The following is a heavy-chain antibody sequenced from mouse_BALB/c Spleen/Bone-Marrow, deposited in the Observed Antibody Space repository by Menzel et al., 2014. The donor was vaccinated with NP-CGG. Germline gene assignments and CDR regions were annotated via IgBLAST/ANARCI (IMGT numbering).Heavy chain of an antibody. CDR2: ISSGGSYT. CDR1: GFTFSSYA. J-gene: IGHJ2*01. Sequence: EVKLMESGGGLVKPGGSLKLSCAASGFTFSSYAMSWVRQTPEKRLEWVATISSGGSYTYYPDSVKGRFTISRDNAKNTLYLQMSSLRSEDAAMYYCARFITSLVYFDYRGQGTTLTVSS. CDR3: ARFITSLVYFDY. D-gene: IGHD1-1*01. V-gene: IGHV5-9-1*01.